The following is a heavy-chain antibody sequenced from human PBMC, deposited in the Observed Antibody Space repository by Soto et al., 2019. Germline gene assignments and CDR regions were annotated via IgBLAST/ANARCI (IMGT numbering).Heavy chain of an antibody. Sequence: QVQLVESGGGVVQPGRSLRLSCAASGFTFSSYGMHWVRQAPGKGLEWVEVISYDGSNKYYADSVKGRFTISRDNSKNPLYLQRNGLSAGDTAVYYCARDPPYYDFWSGMVDYWGQGTLVTVSS. CDR2: ISYDGSNK. D-gene: IGHD3-3*01. CDR1: GFTFSSYG. V-gene: IGHV3-30*03. J-gene: IGHJ4*02. CDR3: ARDPPYYDFWSGMVDY.